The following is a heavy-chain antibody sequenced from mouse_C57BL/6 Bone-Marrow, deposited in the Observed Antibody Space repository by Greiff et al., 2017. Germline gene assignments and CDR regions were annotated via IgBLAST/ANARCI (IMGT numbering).Heavy chain of an antibody. Sequence: EVQLQESGAELVKPGASVKLSCTASGFNIKDYYIHWVKQRTEQGLEWIGRIDPEDGETKYAPKFQDKATITADTSSNTAYLYLSSLTSEDTAVYFCARSLIYYGTNYWGQGTTLTVSS. J-gene: IGHJ2*01. CDR3: ARSLIYYGTNY. V-gene: IGHV14-2*01. CDR2: IDPEDGET. D-gene: IGHD1-1*01. CDR1: GFNIKDYY.